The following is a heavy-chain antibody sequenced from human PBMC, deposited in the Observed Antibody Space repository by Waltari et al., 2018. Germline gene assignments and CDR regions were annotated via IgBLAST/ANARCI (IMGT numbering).Heavy chain of an antibody. Sequence: QLQESGPGLVKPSETLSLTGPVSGASISSRSYYWNWIRQPPGKGLEWIGSVYYTGSSFYNASLKSRVTMSVDTSKNQFSLRLNSVTAADTAVYYCARLPKEDAFDIWGQGTMVTVSS. CDR1: GASISSRSYY. CDR2: VYYTGSS. J-gene: IGHJ3*02. V-gene: IGHV4-39*01. CDR3: ARLPKEDAFDI.